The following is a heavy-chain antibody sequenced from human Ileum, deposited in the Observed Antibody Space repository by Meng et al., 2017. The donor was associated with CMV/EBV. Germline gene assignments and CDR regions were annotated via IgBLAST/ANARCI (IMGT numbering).Heavy chain of an antibody. CDR3: ARGVAGGPFDY. J-gene: IGHJ4*02. Sequence: QGHLQQWGAGLLKPSETLSLTCAVYGGSFSGYYWSWSRQPPGKGLEWIGEINHSGSTNYNPSLKSRVTISVDTSKNQFFLKLSSVTAADTAVYYCARGVAGGPFDYWGQGTLVTVSS. CDR2: INHSGST. D-gene: IGHD2-15*01. V-gene: IGHV4-34*01. CDR1: GGSFSGYY.